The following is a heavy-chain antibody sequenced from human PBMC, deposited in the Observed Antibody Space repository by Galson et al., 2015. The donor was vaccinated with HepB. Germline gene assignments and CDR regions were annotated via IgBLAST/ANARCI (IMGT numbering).Heavy chain of an antibody. CDR1: GFTFSSYA. D-gene: IGHD3-3*01. Sequence: SLRLSCAASGFTFSSYAMHWVRQAPGKGLEWVAVISYDGSNKYYADSVKGRFTISRDNSKNTLYLQMNSLRAEDTAVYYCAREPYLTIFGVVTPYYYYGMDVWGQGTTVTVSS. J-gene: IGHJ6*02. CDR3: AREPYLTIFGVVTPYYYYGMDV. CDR2: ISYDGSNK. V-gene: IGHV3-30-3*01.